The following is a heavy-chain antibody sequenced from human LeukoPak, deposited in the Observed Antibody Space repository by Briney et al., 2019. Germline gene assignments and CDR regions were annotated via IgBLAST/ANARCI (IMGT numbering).Heavy chain of an antibody. CDR2: IKQDGSEK. J-gene: IGHJ4*02. V-gene: IGHV3-7*01. CDR3: ARTRWGYAYYFDY. CDR1: GFTFSSYW. D-gene: IGHD5-12*01. Sequence: GGSLRLSCAASGFTFSSYWMSWVRQAPGKGLEWVANIKQDGSEKYYVDSVKGRFTISRDNAKNSLYLQMNSLRAEDTAVYYRARTRWGYAYYFDYWGQGTLVTVSS.